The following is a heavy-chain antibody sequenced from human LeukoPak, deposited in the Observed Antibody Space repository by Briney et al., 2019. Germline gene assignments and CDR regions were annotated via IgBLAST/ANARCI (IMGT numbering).Heavy chain of an antibody. CDR2: IYSRGST. J-gene: IGHJ3*02. V-gene: IGHV4-4*07. D-gene: IGHD6-13*01. CDR3: ARGRGRAAAVFLGGRRDAFDI. Sequence: SETLSLTCTVSGGSISSYYWSWIRQPAGKGLEWIGRIYSRGSTYYNPSLKSRVTISVDTSKSQFSLKLSSVTAADTAVYYCARGRGRAAAVFLGGRRDAFDIWGQGTMVTVSS. CDR1: GGSISSYY.